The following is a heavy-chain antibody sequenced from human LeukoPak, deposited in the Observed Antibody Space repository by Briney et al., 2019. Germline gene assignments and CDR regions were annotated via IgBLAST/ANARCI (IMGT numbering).Heavy chain of an antibody. V-gene: IGHV3-48*01. D-gene: IGHD5-18*01. Sequence: GGSLRLSCAASGFTFSSYGMNSVRQAPGKGLEWLSYLSNTNMIHYAESVKGRFTISRDNAKNSLYLQMDGLRAEDTAVYYCARRGETAMVGDYWGRGTLVTVSS. CDR2: LSNTNMI. CDR3: ARRGETAMVGDY. J-gene: IGHJ4*02. CDR1: GFTFSSYG.